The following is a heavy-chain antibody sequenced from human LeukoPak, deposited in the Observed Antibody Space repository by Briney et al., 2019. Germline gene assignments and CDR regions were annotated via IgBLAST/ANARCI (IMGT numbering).Heavy chain of an antibody. D-gene: IGHD2/OR15-2a*01. CDR3: VTSSHYCLKN. CDR2: IYHGGTT. CDR1: GDSISSGNW. J-gene: IGHJ4*02. Sequence: SETLSLTCSVSGDSISSGNWWSWVRPPPGKGLEWIGEIYHGGTTNYNPSLRSRVTISVDKSKNVFSLDLSSVTAADTAIYYCVTSSHYCLKNWGQGTLVTVSS. V-gene: IGHV4-4*02.